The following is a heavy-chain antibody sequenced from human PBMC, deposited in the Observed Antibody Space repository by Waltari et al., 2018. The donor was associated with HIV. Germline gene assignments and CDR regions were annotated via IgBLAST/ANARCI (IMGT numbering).Heavy chain of an antibody. J-gene: IGHJ4*02. D-gene: IGHD2-2*01. V-gene: IGHV4-59*01. CDR3: ARGPTRYYFDN. CDR1: GGSITSNY. Sequence: QVQLQESGPGLVKPSETLSLTCTVPGGSITSNYWSWIRQPPGKGLEWIGYIYYSGSTNYNPSLKSRVTISVDTSKNQFSLNVTSVTAADTAVYYCARGPTRYYFDNWGQGTLVTVSS. CDR2: IYYSGST.